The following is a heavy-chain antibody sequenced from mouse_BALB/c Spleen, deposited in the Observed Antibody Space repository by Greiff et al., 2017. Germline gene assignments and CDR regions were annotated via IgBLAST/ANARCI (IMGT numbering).Heavy chain of an antibody. CDR3: ARGGFTTGAMDY. J-gene: IGHJ4*01. V-gene: IGHV5-6-5*01. CDR2: ISSGGST. Sequence: EVKLVESGGGLVKPGGSLKLPCAASGFTFSSYAMSWVRQTPEKRLEWVASISSGGSTYYPDSVKGRFTISRDNARNILYLQMSSLRSEDTAMYYCARGGFTTGAMDYWGQGTSVTVSS. D-gene: IGHD1-1*01. CDR1: GFTFSSYA.